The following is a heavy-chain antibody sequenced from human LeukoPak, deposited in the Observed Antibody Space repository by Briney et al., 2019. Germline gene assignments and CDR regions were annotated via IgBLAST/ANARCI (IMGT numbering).Heavy chain of an antibody. V-gene: IGHV3-7*03. CDR1: GFTFSSYW. CDR3: ARVKSGSLTLDY. CDR2: INQDESSK. D-gene: IGHD1-26*01. Sequence: PGGSLRLSCAVSGFTFSSYWMGWVRQAPGKGLAWVANINQDESSKYYEDSVKGRFTISRDNAKNSLYLQMNSLRAEDTALYYCARVKSGSLTLDYWGQGTLVTVSS. J-gene: IGHJ4*02.